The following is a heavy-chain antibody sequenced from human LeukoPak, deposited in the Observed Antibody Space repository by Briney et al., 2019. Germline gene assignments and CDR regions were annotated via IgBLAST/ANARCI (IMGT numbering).Heavy chain of an antibody. D-gene: IGHD3-10*01. J-gene: IGHJ4*02. V-gene: IGHV3-21*01. CDR3: ARGRIGGYGSRSTDDY. Sequence: GGSLRLSCAASGFTFSSYSMNWVRQAPGKGLEWVSSISSSSSYIYYADSVKGRFTISRDNAKNSLYLQMNSLRAEDTAVYYCARGRIGGYGSRSTDDYWGQGTLVTVSS. CDR2: ISSSSSYI. CDR1: GFTFSSYS.